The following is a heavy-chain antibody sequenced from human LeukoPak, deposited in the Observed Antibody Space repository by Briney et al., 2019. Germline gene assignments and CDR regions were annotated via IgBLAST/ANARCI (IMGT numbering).Heavy chain of an antibody. CDR2: ISYDGSNK. J-gene: IGHJ4*02. CDR1: GFTFSSYA. CDR3: AKARHDSSGYYSGYDN. Sequence: GGSLRLSCAASGFTFSSYAMHWVRQAPGKGLEWVAVISYDGSNKYYADSVKGRFTISRDNAKNSLYLQMNSLRAGDTAVYYCAKARHDSSGYYSGYDNWGQGTLVIVSS. D-gene: IGHD3-22*01. V-gene: IGHV3-30*04.